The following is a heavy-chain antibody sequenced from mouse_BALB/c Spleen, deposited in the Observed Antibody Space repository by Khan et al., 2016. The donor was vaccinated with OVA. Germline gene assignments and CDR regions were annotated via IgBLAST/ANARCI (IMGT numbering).Heavy chain of an antibody. Sequence: EVQLVETGPGLVKPSQSLSLTCTVTGYSITSDYAWNWIRQFPGNKLEWMGYISYSGRTSYNPSLKSRISITRDKSKNQVVLQLNSVTTEDTATDYCARSVTITTVVATDFDYWGQGTTLTVSS. CDR1: GYSITSDYA. D-gene: IGHD1-1*01. J-gene: IGHJ2*01. CDR2: ISYSGRT. CDR3: ARSVTITTVVATDFDY. V-gene: IGHV3-2*02.